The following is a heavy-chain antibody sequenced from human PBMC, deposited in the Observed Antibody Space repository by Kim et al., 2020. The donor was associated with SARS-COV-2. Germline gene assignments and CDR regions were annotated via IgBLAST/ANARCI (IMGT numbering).Heavy chain of an antibody. CDR3: ARQSMATITPDYFDN. D-gene: IGHD5-18*01. CDR1: GASISSSSYY. V-gene: IGHV4-39*01. J-gene: IGHJ4*01. CDR2: IHLSGTT. Sequence: GSLRLSCSVSGASISSSSYYWGWIRQPPGKGLEWIGSIHLSGTTYYKPSLKSRVTISLDTSKNQFSLKLSSVSAADTAMDYCARQSMATITPDYFDNWG.